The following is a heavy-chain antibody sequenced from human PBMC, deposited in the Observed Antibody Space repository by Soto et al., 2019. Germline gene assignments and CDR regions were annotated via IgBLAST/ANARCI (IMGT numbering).Heavy chain of an antibody. V-gene: IGHV2-5*02. CDR2: IYWDNDK. J-gene: IGHJ6*02. Sequence: QITLKESGPTLVKPTQTLTLTCTFSGFSLRTSGVGVGWIRQPPGKTLEWLALIYWDNDKRYSPSLKSRLTITQVTSESQVVLTMTHTAPVVTVKHCCVQRGRGGDCFQSYPSRYYSGVDVWGQGTRVTVS. CDR3: VQRGRGGDCFQSYPSRYYSGVDV. CDR1: GFSLRTSGVG. D-gene: IGHD2-21*02.